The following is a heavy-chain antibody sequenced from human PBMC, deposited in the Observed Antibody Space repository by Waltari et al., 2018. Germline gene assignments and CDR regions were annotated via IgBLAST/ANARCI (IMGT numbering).Heavy chain of an antibody. CDR1: GFTFSSYG. D-gene: IGHD3-22*01. Sequence: QVQLVESGGGVVQPGRSLRLSCAASGFTFSSYGMPWVRQAPGKGLEWVAVIGYDGSNKYYADSVKGRFTISRDNSKNTLYLQMNSLRAEDTAVYYCARETNYYDSSGQGADNAFDIWGQGTMVTVSS. J-gene: IGHJ3*02. V-gene: IGHV3-33*01. CDR2: IGYDGSNK. CDR3: ARETNYYDSSGQGADNAFDI.